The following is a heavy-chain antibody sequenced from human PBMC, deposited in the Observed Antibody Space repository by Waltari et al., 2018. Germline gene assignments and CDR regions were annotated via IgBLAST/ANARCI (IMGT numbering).Heavy chain of an antibody. J-gene: IGHJ4*02. Sequence: QVQLVQSGAEVKKPGASVKVSCKASGYIVTTFYLHWVRQAPGQGLEWMGTVNPKGGSTTYAQKVHDRVTMTRDTSTSTVHMELSSLRSEDTAVYYCARAGSSLIWGVAEWGQGTLVTVSS. CDR2: VNPKGGST. CDR3: ARAGSSLIWGVAE. V-gene: IGHV1-46*04. CDR1: GYIVTTFY. D-gene: IGHD2-2*01.